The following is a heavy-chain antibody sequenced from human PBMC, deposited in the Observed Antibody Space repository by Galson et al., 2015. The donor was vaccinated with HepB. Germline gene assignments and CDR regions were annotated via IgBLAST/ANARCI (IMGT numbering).Heavy chain of an antibody. CDR3: ASGIAAAGPHLDY. CDR1: GFTFSDYY. D-gene: IGHD6-13*01. CDR2: ISSSSSYT. J-gene: IGHJ4*02. Sequence: SLRLSCAASGFTFSDYYMSWIRQAPGKGLEWVSYISSSSSYTNYADSVKGRFTISRDNAKNSLYLQMNSLRAEDTAVYYCASGIAAAGPHLDYWGQGTLVTVSS. V-gene: IGHV3-11*06.